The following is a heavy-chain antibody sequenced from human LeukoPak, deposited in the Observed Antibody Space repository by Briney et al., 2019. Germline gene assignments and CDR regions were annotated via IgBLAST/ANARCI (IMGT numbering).Heavy chain of an antibody. D-gene: IGHD5-18*01. CDR3: ARQRGSDTAMLLAY. CDR1: GGSISSYY. CDR2: IHYSGST. J-gene: IGHJ4*02. V-gene: IGHV4-59*08. Sequence: RPWETLSLTCTVSGGSISSYYWNWIRQPPGKGLEWIGYIHYSGSTNYSPSLKSRVTISLDTSKNQFSLKLNSVTAADTAVYYCARQRGSDTAMLLAYWGQGTLVTVSS.